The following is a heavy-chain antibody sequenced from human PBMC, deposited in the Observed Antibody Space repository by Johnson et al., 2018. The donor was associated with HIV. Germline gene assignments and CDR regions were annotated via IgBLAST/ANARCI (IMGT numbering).Heavy chain of an antibody. Sequence: VQLVESGGALVQPGGSLRLSCAASGFTFSSYWMNWVRQAPGKGLQWVANIKQDGSNKYYADSVKGRFTISRDNSKNTLYLQMNSLRAEDTAVYYCARDGDEFGDGYNPTEIWGQGTMVTVSS. D-gene: IGHD5-24*01. CDR3: ARDGDEFGDGYNPTEI. J-gene: IGHJ3*02. CDR2: IKQDGSNK. CDR1: GFTFSSYW. V-gene: IGHV3-7*01.